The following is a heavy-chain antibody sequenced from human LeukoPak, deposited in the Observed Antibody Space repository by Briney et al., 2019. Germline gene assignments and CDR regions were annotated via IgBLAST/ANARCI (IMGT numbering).Heavy chain of an antibody. CDR3: ARVGGLAPGGHDY. D-gene: IGHD3-16*01. CDR2: IYYSGST. Sequence: SETLSLTCTVSGGSISSGDYYWSWIRQPPGKGLEWIGYIYYSGSTYYNPSLKSRVTISVDTSKNQFSLKLSSVTAADTAVYYCARVGGLAPGGHDYWGQGTLVTVSS. CDR1: GGSISSGDYY. J-gene: IGHJ4*02. V-gene: IGHV4-30-4*01.